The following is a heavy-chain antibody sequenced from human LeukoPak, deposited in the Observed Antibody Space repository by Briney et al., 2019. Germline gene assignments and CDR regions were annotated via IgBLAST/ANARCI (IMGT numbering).Heavy chain of an antibody. CDR2: IYPGDSDT. CDR1: GYSFTSYW. CDR3: ANALSGYSYGYDY. D-gene: IGHD5-18*01. Sequence: GESLKISCQGSGYSFTSYWIGWVRQMPGKGLEWMGIIYPGDSDTRYSPSFQGQVTISADKSISTAYLQWSSLKASDTAMYYCANALSGYSYGYDYWGQGTLVTVSS. V-gene: IGHV5-51*01. J-gene: IGHJ4*02.